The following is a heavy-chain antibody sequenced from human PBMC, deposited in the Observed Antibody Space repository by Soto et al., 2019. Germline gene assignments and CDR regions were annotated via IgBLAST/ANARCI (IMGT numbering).Heavy chain of an antibody. D-gene: IGHD6-13*01. Sequence: EVQLVESGGGLVKPGGSLRLSCAASGFTFSSYSMNWVRQAPGKGLEWVSSISSSSSYIYYADSVKGRFTISRDNAKNSLYLQMNSLRVEDSAVYYCARDYSSWFDYWGQGTLVTVSS. J-gene: IGHJ4*02. CDR3: ARDYSSWFDY. CDR2: ISSSSSYI. CDR1: GFTFSSYS. V-gene: IGHV3-21*01.